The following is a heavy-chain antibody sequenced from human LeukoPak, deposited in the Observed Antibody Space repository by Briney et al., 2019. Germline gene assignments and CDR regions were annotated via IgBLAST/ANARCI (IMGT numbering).Heavy chain of an antibody. Sequence: KPSETLSLTCTVSGGSISSYYWNWIRQPAGKGLEWIGRIYTSGSTNYNPSLKSRVTMSVDTSKNQFSLKLSSVTAADTAVYYCAGRGYSYGSNTYYYYYGMDVWGQGTTVTVSS. CDR2: IYTSGST. D-gene: IGHD5-18*01. CDR3: AGRGYSYGSNTYYYYYGMDV. CDR1: GGSISSYY. V-gene: IGHV4-4*07. J-gene: IGHJ6*02.